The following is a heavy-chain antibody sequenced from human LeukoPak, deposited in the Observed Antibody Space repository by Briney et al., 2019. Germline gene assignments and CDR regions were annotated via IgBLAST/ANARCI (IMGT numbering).Heavy chain of an antibody. CDR2: INPNSGGT. D-gene: IGHD1-26*01. J-gene: IGHJ4*02. CDR1: GYTXTGYY. V-gene: IGHV1-2*02. CDR3: ARPSRRGIVGATNPLGY. Sequence: ASVKVSCKASGYTXTGYYMHWVRQAPGQGLEWMGWINPNSGGTNYAQKFQGRVTMTRDTSISTAYMELSRLRSDDTAVYYCARPSRRGIVGATNPLGYWGQGTLVTVSS.